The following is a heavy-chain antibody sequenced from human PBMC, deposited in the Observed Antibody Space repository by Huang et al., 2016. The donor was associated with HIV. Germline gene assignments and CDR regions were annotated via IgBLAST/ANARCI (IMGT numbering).Heavy chain of an antibody. CDR3: VRGQGGYYYYYMDV. CDR2: INHSEST. Sequence: QVQLQQWGAGLLRPSETLSLTCAVYGGSFSGYYGTWIRQPPGKGLEGIGEINHSESTNYNPALKSRVTISVDTSRNQFSLTLTSVTAADTAVYYCVRGQGGYYYYYMDVWGKGTTVTVSS. V-gene: IGHV4-34*01. CDR1: GGSFSGYY. J-gene: IGHJ6*03.